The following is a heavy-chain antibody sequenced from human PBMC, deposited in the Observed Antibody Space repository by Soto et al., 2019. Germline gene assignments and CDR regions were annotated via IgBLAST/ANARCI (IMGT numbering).Heavy chain of an antibody. Sequence: GESLKISCKASGYDFSTYWIGWVRQMPGKGLEWMGIITPGNAHTAYSPSFQGQVTISADKSISTTYLQWSSLKASDTAMYYCASRYDGGAVYWGQGTLVTVSS. D-gene: IGHD2-21*01. CDR1: GYDFSTYW. V-gene: IGHV5-51*01. CDR2: ITPGNAHT. CDR3: ASRYDGGAVY. J-gene: IGHJ4*02.